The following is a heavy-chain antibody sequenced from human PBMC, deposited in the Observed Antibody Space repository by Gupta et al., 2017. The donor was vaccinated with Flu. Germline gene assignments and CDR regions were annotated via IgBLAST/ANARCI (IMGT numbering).Heavy chain of an antibody. J-gene: IGHJ4*02. CDR3: AKRGSWGFFDY. CDR1: GFSFSTFP. Sequence: EVQLLESGGGLVEPGGSLRLSCAASGFSFSTFPLIWVRLAPGKGLEWISTIDGPGTNTYFADFVRGRFTISRDNSKTTLYLQMNRLAAEDTAVYYCAKRGSWGFFDYWGQGTLVIVSS. V-gene: IGHV3-23*01. CDR2: IDGPGTNT. D-gene: IGHD3-16*01.